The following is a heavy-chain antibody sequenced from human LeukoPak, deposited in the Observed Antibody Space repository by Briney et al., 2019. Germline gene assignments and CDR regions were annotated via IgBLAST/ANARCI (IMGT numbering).Heavy chain of an antibody. J-gene: IGHJ4*02. V-gene: IGHV3-23*01. CDR2: ISGSGGST. D-gene: IGHD3-3*01. CDR3: AKKKYDFWSGYPFYY. Sequence: PGGSLRLSCAASGFTFSNYAMSWVRQAPGKGLEWVSAISGSGGSTYYADSVKGRFTISRDNSKNTLYLQMNSLRAEDTAVYYCAKKKYDFWSGYPFYYWGQGTLVTVSS. CDR1: GFTFSNYA.